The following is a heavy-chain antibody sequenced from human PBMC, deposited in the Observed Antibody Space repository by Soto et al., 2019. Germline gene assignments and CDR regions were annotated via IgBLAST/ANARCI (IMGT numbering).Heavy chain of an antibody. CDR2: ISGSGGST. CDR1: GFTFSSYA. J-gene: IGHJ4*02. D-gene: IGHD2-15*01. Sequence: EVQLLESGGGLVQPGGSLRLSCAASGFTFSSYAMSWVRQAPGKGLEWVSAISGSGGSTYYADSVKGRFTISRDNSKNTLYLQMNCLRAEDTAVYYCAKDPSYCSGGSCYIGYWGQGTLVTVSS. CDR3: AKDPSYCSGGSCYIGY. V-gene: IGHV3-23*01.